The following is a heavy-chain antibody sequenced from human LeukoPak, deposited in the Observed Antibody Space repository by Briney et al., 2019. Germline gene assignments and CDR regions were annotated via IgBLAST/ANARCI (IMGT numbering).Heavy chain of an antibody. CDR2: INHSGST. V-gene: IGHV4-34*01. Sequence: PSETLSLACAVYGGSFSGYYWSWVSQPPGKGLEWIGEINHSGSTNYNPSLKSRVTISAYTSKNQFSLKVRSVTAADTAVYYCTSSFLGYCSGGSCYPNYWGQGTLVTVSS. D-gene: IGHD2-15*01. CDR3: TSSFLGYCSGGSCYPNY. J-gene: IGHJ4*02. CDR1: GGSFSGYY.